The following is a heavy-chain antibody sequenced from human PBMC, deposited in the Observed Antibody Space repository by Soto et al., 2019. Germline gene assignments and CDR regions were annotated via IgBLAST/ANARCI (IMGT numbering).Heavy chain of an antibody. J-gene: IGHJ4*02. CDR1: GFTFSSYA. CDR2: ISYDGSNK. D-gene: IGHD5-18*01. Sequence: QVQLVESGGGVVQPGRSLRLSCAASGFTFSSYAMHWVRQAPGKGLEWVAVISYDGSNKYYADSVKGRFTISRDNSKNTLYLQMNSLRAEDTAVYYCARGRIQLWLDYWGQGTLVTVSS. CDR3: ARGRIQLWLDY. V-gene: IGHV3-30-3*01.